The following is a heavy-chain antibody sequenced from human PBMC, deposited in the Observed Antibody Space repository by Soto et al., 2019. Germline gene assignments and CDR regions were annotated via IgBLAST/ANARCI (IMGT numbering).Heavy chain of an antibody. CDR3: AHRHVSPASFDF. V-gene: IGHV2-5*02. CDR2: IYWDDDT. CDR1: GFSLTTVGVG. J-gene: IGHJ4*02. Sequence: QITLRESGPALVKPTQTLTLTCTFSGFSLTTVGVGVAWIRQPPGKALEWLALIYWDDDTIYSPSHKSRLTVTKDTSKTHVVFTMSNLDPTDTATYYCAHRHVSPASFDFWGQGTLVTVSS.